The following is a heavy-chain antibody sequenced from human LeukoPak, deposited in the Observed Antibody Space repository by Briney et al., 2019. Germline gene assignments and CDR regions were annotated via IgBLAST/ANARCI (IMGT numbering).Heavy chain of an antibody. V-gene: IGHV3-30*03. CDR3: AGGGIAVAANY. J-gene: IGHJ4*02. Sequence: GGSLRLSCAASGFTFSSYGMHWVRQAPGKGLEWVAVISYDGSNKYYAVSVKGRFTISRDNSKNTLYLQMNSLRAEDTAVYYCAGGGIAVAANYWGQGTLVTVSS. D-gene: IGHD6-19*01. CDR1: GFTFSSYG. CDR2: ISYDGSNK.